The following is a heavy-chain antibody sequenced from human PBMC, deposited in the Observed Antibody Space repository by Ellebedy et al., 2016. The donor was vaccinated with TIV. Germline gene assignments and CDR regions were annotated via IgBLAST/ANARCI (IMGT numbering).Heavy chain of an antibody. J-gene: IGHJ4*02. CDR1: GFTFDDYS. V-gene: IGHV3-43*01. Sequence: PGGSLRLSCAASGFTFDDYSMHWVRQAPGKGLEWIAVITWEAGRTFFADSVKGRFTVSRDSIKDSLYLQMHSLRPEDTAFYYCAKDRGRRDGYNFVLDFWGQGALVTVSS. CDR2: ITWEAGRT. CDR3: AKDRGRRDGYNFVLDF. D-gene: IGHD5-24*01.